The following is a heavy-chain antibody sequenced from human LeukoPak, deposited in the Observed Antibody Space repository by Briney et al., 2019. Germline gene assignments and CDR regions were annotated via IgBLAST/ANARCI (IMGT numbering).Heavy chain of an antibody. V-gene: IGHV1-8*01. CDR2: MNPNSGNT. CDR1: GYTFTSYD. CDR3: ARGRVTTSYYYYYYHMDV. D-gene: IGHD4-11*01. J-gene: IGHJ6*03. Sequence: GASVKVSCKASGYTFTSYDINWVRQATGQGLEWMGWMNPNSGNTGYAQKFQGRVTMTRNTSISTAYMELSSLRSEDTAVYYCARGRVTTSYYYYYYHMDVWGKGTTVTVSS.